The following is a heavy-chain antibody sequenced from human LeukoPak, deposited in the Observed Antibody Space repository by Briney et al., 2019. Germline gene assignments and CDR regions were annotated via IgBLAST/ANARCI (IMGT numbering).Heavy chain of an antibody. D-gene: IGHD2-2*01. V-gene: IGHV4-34*01. CDR2: INHSGST. Sequence: SETLSLTCAAYGGSFSGYYWSWIRQPPGKGLEWIGEINHSGSTNYNPSLKSRVTISVDTSKNQFSLKLSSVTAADTAVYYCARGRTGRYCSSTSCYAYFDYWGQGTLVTVSS. J-gene: IGHJ4*02. CDR3: ARGRTGRYCSSTSCYAYFDY. CDR1: GGSFSGYY.